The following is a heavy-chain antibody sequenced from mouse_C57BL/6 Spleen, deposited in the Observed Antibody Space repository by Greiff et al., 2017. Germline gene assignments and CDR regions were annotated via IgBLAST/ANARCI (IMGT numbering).Heavy chain of an antibody. V-gene: IGHV1-4*01. CDR1: GYTFTSYT. J-gene: IGHJ2*01. CDR3: AREGSNHADY. CDR2: INPSSGYP. D-gene: IGHD1-1*01. Sequence: QVQLQQSGAELARPGASVKMSCKASGYTFTSYTMHWVKQRPGQGLAWIGYINPSSGYPKYNQKFKDKDTLTADKSSSTAYMQLSSLTSEGSAVYYCAREGSNHADYWGQGSTRTGAS.